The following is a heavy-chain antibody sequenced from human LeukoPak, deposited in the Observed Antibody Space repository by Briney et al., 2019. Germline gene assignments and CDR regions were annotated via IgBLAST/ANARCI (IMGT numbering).Heavy chain of an antibody. CDR2: IYYSGNT. D-gene: IGHD2-15*01. V-gene: IGHV4-59*11. CDR3: ARPYCSGGSCYRGAFDI. Sequence: PSETLSLTCTVSGGSISTHYWSWLRQPPGGGLEWIGYIYYSGNTNYNPSLKSRLTISVDTSNNQFSLKLSSVTAADAAMYYCARPYCSGGSCYRGAFDIWGQGTMVTVSS. CDR1: GGSISTHY. J-gene: IGHJ3*02.